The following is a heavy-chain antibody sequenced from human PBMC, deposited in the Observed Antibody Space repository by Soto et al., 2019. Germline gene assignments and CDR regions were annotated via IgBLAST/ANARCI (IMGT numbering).Heavy chain of an antibody. D-gene: IGHD3-10*01. J-gene: IGHJ3*02. CDR2: INHSGSI. Sequence: QVQLQQWGAGLLKPSETLSLTCAVYGGSFSGYYWSWIRQPPGKGLEWIGEINHSGSINYNPSLKSRVTISVDTSKNQFSLKLSSVTAADTAVYYCARGTWVRSAFDIWGQGTMVTVSS. CDR1: GGSFSGYY. V-gene: IGHV4-34*01. CDR3: ARGTWVRSAFDI.